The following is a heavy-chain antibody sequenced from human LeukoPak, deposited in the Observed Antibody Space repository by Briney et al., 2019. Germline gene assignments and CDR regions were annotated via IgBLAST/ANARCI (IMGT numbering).Heavy chain of an antibody. CDR1: GYTFTGYY. CDR3: ARAGRAPGIAAAPWFCP. Sequence: ASVKVSCKASGYTFTGYYMHWVRQAPGQGLEWMGWINPNSGGTNYAQKFQGRVTMTRDTSISTAYMELSRLRSDDTAVYYCARAGRAPGIAAAPWFCPWGQGTLVTVSS. CDR2: INPNSGGT. J-gene: IGHJ5*02. V-gene: IGHV1-2*02. D-gene: IGHD6-13*01.